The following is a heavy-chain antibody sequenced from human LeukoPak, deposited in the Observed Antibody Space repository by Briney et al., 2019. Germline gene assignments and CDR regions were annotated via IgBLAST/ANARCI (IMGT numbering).Heavy chain of an antibody. D-gene: IGHD5-12*01. Sequence: PGGSLRLSCAASGFTVSSNYMSWVRQAPGKGLEWVSVIYSGGSTYYADSVKGRFTISRDNSKNTLYFQMNSLRAEDTAVYYCARKSGYSGYGSDYWGQGTLVTVSS. CDR1: GFTVSSNY. CDR3: ARKSGYSGYGSDY. J-gene: IGHJ4*02. V-gene: IGHV3-66*01. CDR2: IYSGGST.